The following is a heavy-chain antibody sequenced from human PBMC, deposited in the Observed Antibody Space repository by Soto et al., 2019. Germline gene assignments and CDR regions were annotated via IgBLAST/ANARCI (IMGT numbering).Heavy chain of an antibody. D-gene: IGHD6-13*01. J-gene: IGHJ6*03. CDR3: ATTGYSSSSGYYYYMDV. CDR2: IYYSGST. Sequence: SETLSLTWTVSGGSISSYYWSWIRHPPGKGLKWIGYIYYSGSTIYNPSLKSRVTISVDTSKNQFSLKLSSVTAADTAVYYCATTGYSSSSGYYYYMDVWGKGTTVTVSS. V-gene: IGHV4-59*08. CDR1: GGSISSYY.